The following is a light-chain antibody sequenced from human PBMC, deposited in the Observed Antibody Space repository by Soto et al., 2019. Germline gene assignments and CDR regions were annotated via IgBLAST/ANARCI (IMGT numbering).Light chain of an antibody. V-gene: IGKV3-15*01. J-gene: IGKJ2*01. CDR3: QQYNKGYT. Sequence: EIVMTQSPATLSVSPGERATLSCRASQSVSSNLAWYQQKPGQAPRLLIYGASTRATGIPARFSGSGSGTEFTITISSLQSEDFAVYYCQQYNKGYTFGQGTKLEIK. CDR2: GAS. CDR1: QSVSSN.